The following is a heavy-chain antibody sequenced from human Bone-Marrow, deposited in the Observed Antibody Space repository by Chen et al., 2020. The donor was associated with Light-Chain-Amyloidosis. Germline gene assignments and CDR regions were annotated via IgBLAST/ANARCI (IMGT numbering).Heavy chain of an antibody. CDR2: ITYTGGTR. D-gene: IGHD2-2*01. J-gene: IGHJ3*02. CDR3: AKDRRSTWIDGCDI. V-gene: IGHV3-23*01. CDR1: GFTFSNYA. Sequence: EVQLLESGGGLVQPGGSLRLSCTASGFTFSNYAMAWVRQAAGKGLQWVSGITYTGGTRYYSDSVRGRFTISRDNSKNTLYLEMNNLRGEDTAIYYCAKDRRSTWIDGCDIWGQGTMVTVSS.